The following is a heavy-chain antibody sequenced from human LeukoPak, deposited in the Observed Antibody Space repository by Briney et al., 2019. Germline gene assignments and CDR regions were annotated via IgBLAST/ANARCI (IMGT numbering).Heavy chain of an antibody. D-gene: IGHD3-3*01. CDR2: IYYSGST. V-gene: IGHV4-39*07. Sequence: SETLSLTCTVSGGSIRSGGYYWGWIRQPPGKGLEWIATIYYSGSTYYNPSLKSRVTISVDTSKNQFSLKLSSVTAADTAVYYCARVISEGPSAFWSGYRVQYYMDVWGKGTTVTVSS. CDR3: ARVISEGPSAFWSGYRVQYYMDV. J-gene: IGHJ6*03. CDR1: GGSIRSGGYY.